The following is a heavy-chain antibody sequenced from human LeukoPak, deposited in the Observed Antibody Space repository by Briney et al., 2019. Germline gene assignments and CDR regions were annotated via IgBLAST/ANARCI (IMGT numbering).Heavy chain of an antibody. D-gene: IGHD6-19*01. V-gene: IGHV4-30-4*01. Sequence: SETLSLTCTVSGGSISSGDYYWSWIRQPPGKGLEWIGYIYYSGSTYYNPSLKSRVAISVDTSKNQFSQKLSSVTAADTAVYYCARLGSYTSNLIAVAGSNWFDPWGQGTLVTVSS. CDR3: ARLGSYTSNLIAVAGSNWFDP. CDR2: IYYSGST. J-gene: IGHJ5*02. CDR1: GGSISSGDYY.